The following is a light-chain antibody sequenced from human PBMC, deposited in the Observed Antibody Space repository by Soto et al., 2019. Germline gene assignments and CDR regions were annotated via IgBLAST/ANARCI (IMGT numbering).Light chain of an antibody. Sequence: EIVLAQSPGTLSLSPGERATLSCRASQSVSSNYLAWYQQTPGQAPRLLIYDASIRAAGIPDRFSGSGSGTDFTLTISRLEPEDFAVYFCKQYGNSPYTFGQGTNLEIK. V-gene: IGKV3-20*01. CDR3: KQYGNSPYT. CDR1: QSVSSNY. CDR2: DAS. J-gene: IGKJ2*01.